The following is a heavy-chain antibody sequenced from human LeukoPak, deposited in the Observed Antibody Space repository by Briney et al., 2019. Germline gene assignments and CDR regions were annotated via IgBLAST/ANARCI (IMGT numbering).Heavy chain of an antibody. D-gene: IGHD6-19*01. CDR3: ARDSLPGIAVAGDDY. CDR2: ISAYNGNT. CDR1: GYTFTSYG. V-gene: IGHV1-18*01. Sequence: GASVKVSCKASGYTFTSYGISWVRQAPGQGLKWMGWISAYNGNTNYAQKLQGRVTMTTDTSTSTAYMELRSLRSDDTAVYYCARDSLPGIAVAGDDYWGQGTLVTVSS. J-gene: IGHJ4*02.